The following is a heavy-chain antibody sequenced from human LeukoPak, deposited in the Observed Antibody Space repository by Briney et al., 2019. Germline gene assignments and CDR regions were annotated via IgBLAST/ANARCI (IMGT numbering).Heavy chain of an antibody. Sequence: PGGSLRLSCAASGFTFSNAWMNWVRQAPGKGLEWVGRIKSKTDGGTTDYAAPVKGRFTISRDDSKNTLYLQMNSLKTEDTAVYYCTTDEDYDILTGYSAGGWGQGTLVTVSS. CDR1: GFTFSNAW. CDR2: IKSKTDGGTT. V-gene: IGHV3-15*07. J-gene: IGHJ4*02. D-gene: IGHD3-9*01. CDR3: TTDEDYDILTGYSAGG.